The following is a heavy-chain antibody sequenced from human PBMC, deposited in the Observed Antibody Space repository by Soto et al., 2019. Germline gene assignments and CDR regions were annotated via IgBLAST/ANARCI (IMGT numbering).Heavy chain of an antibody. D-gene: IGHD3-10*01. CDR1: GFTFSSYA. J-gene: IGHJ6*02. V-gene: IGHV3-23*01. Sequence: EVQLLESGGGLVQPGGSLRLSCAASGFTFSSYAMSWVRQAPGKGLEWVSAISGSGGSTYYADSVKGRFTISRYNSKNTLYLQMNSLRAEDTAVYYCSKGASGYYYYGMDVWGQGTTVTVSS. CDR2: ISGSGGST. CDR3: SKGASGYYYYGMDV.